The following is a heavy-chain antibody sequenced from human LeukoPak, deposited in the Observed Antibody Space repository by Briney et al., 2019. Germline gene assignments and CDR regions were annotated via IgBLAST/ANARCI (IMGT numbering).Heavy chain of an antibody. V-gene: IGHV2-26*01. D-gene: IGHD3-9*01. CDR2: IFSNDEK. J-gene: IGHJ2*01. Sequence: KASETLSLTCTVSGASVSSGSYYWNWIRQPPGKALEWLAHIFSNDEKSYSTSLKSRLTISKDTSKSQVVLTMTNMDPVDTATYYCARTPYFDWLLVDWYFDLWGRGTLVTVSS. CDR3: ARTPYFDWLLVDWYFDL. CDR1: GASVSSGSYY.